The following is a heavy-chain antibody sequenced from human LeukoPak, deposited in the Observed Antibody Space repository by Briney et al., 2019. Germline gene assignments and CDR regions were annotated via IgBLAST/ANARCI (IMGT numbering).Heavy chain of an antibody. CDR1: GFTFHNYA. D-gene: IGHD4-17*01. CDR2: ITWNSGSI. CDR3: ARGNDYGDYVLDY. V-gene: IGHV3-9*03. J-gene: IGHJ4*02. Sequence: PGGSLRLSCAASGFTFHNYAMDWVRQAPGKGLEWVSDITWNSGSIGYADSVKGRFTISRDNAKNSLYLQMNSLRAEDMALYYCARGNDYGDYVLDYWGQGTLVTVSS.